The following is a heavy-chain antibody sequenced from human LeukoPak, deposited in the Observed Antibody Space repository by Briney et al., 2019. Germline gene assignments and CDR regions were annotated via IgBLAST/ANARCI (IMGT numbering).Heavy chain of an antibody. J-gene: IGHJ6*02. CDR3: GRYYYGSGSGLDV. Sequence: PGGSLRLSCAASGFTFSSYAMSWVRQAPGKGLEWVSAISGSGGSTYYADSVKGRFTISRDSSKNTLYLQMNSLRAEDTAVYYCGRYYYGSGSGLDVWGQGTTVTVSS. V-gene: IGHV3-23*01. CDR1: GFTFSSYA. CDR2: ISGSGGST. D-gene: IGHD3-10*01.